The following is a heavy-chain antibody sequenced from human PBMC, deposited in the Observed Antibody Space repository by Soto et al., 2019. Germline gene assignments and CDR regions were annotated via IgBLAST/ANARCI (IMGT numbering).Heavy chain of an antibody. Sequence: VKVSCKASGGTFSNYAFSWVRQAPGQGLEWMGGILPIFTTATYAPKFQDRVTITADESTSTVYMDLSSLRSEDTALYYCAKDIGFQQHLFVFDNWGQGTLVTVSS. J-gene: IGHJ4*02. CDR1: GGTFSNYA. D-gene: IGHD6-13*01. CDR3: AKDIGFQQHLFVFDN. V-gene: IGHV1-69*13. CDR2: ILPIFTTA.